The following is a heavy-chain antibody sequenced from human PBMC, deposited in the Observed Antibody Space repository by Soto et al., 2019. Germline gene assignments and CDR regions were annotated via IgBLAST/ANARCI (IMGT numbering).Heavy chain of an antibody. V-gene: IGHV3-23*01. J-gene: IGHJ4*02. D-gene: IGHD4-17*01. CDR3: AKDYYGDQYYFDY. CDR2: ISGSGGST. Sequence: EVKLLESGGGLVQPGGSLRLSCAASGFTFSSYVMRWVRQAPGKGLEWVSDISGSGGSTYYADSVKGRFTISRDNSKNTLYLQMNSLKAEDTAVYYCAKDYYGDQYYFDYWGQGTLVTVSS. CDR1: GFTFSSYV.